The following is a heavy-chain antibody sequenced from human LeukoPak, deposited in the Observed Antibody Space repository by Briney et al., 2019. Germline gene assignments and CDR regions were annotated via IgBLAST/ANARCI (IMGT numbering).Heavy chain of an antibody. CDR2: IYYSGST. V-gene: IGHV4-39*01. D-gene: IGHD4-17*01. CDR1: GGSISSSSYY. CDR3: ARHPGYGDYVVYYYYYMDV. Sequence: PSETLSLTCTVSGGSISSSSYYWGWIRQPPGKGLEWIGSIYYSGSTYYNPSLKSRVTISVDTSKNQFSLKLSSVTAADTAVCYCARHPGYGDYVVYYYYYMDVWGKGTTVTVSS. J-gene: IGHJ6*03.